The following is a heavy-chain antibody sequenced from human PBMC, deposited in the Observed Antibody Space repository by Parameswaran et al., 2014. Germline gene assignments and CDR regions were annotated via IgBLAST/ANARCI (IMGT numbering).Heavy chain of an antibody. J-gene: IGHJ6*02. Sequence: VRQAPGQGLEWMGIINPSGGSTSYAQKFQGRVTMTRDTSTSTVYMELSSLRSEDTAVYYCARTYYYDSSGYYYGMDVWGQGTTVTVSS. CDR2: INPSGGST. D-gene: IGHD3-22*01. CDR3: ARTYYYDSSGYYYGMDV. V-gene: IGHV1-46*01.